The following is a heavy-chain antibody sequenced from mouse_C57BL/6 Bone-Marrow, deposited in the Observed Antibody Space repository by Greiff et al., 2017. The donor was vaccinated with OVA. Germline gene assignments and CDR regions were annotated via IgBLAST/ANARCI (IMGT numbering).Heavy chain of an antibody. D-gene: IGHD1-1*01. CDR3: ASSYYYGSSYDWYFDV. Sequence: EVQVVESGGDLVKPGGSLKLSCAASGFTFSSYGMSWVRQTPDKRLEWVATISSGGSYTYYPDSVKGRFTISRDNAKNTLYLQMSSLKSEDTAMYYCASSYYYGSSYDWYFDVWGTGTTVTVSS. V-gene: IGHV5-6*01. J-gene: IGHJ1*03. CDR1: GFTFSSYG. CDR2: ISSGGSYT.